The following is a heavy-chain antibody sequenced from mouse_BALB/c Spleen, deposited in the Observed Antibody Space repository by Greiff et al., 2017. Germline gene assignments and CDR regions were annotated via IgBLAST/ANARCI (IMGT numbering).Heavy chain of an antibody. CDR2: IRLKSNNYAT. CDR1: GFTFSNYW. Sequence: EVMLVESGGGLVQPGGSMKLSCVASGFTFSNYWMNWVRQSPEKGLEWVAEIRLKSNNYATHYAESVKGRFTISRDDSKSSVYLQMNNLRAEDTGIYYCTPFIYYGSSYFAYWGQGTLVTVSA. J-gene: IGHJ3*01. D-gene: IGHD1-1*01. CDR3: TPFIYYGSSYFAY. V-gene: IGHV6-6*02.